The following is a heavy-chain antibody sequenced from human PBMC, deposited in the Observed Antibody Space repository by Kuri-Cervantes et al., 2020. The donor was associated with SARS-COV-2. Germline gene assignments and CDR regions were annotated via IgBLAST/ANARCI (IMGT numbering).Heavy chain of an antibody. CDR2: IGTAGDP. V-gene: IGHV3-13*05. J-gene: IGHJ4*02. Sequence: GESLKISCAASGFTFSSYDMHWVRQATGKGLEWVSAIGTAGDPYYPGSVKGRFTISRGNAKNSLYLQVNSLRAGDTAVYYCARDRRITMIVVVIQPRDYCYYFDYWGQGTLVTVSS. CDR1: GFTFSSYD. CDR3: ARDRRITMIVVVIQPRDYCYYFDY. D-gene: IGHD3-22*01.